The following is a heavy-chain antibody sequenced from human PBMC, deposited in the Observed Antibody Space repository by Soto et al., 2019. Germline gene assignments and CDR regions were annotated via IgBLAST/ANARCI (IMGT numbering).Heavy chain of an antibody. J-gene: IGHJ6*02. CDR2: SYYGGPT. V-gene: IGHV4-39*01. CDR1: GGAINSTVYY. CDR3: ARHGAYSTSVYYYYGMDV. Sequence: PSETLSLTCTVSGGAINSTVYYWGWIRQPPGKGLEWIGSSYYGGPTYYSPSLQSRVTISLDTAKNHFSLNLRSVTAADTAVYYCARHGAYSTSVYYYYGMDVWGQGTTVTVSS. D-gene: IGHD6-13*01.